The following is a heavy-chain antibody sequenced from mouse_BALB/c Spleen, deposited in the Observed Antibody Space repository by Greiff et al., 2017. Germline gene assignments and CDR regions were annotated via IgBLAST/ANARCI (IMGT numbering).Heavy chain of an antibody. CDR3: ASNYFDY. CDR1: GFTFSSFG. CDR2: ISSGSSTI. V-gene: IGHV5-17*02. J-gene: IGHJ2*01. Sequence: DVKLVESGGGLVQPGGSRKLSCAASGFTFSSFGMHWVRQAPEKGLEWVAYISSGSSTIYYADTVKGRFTISRDNPKNTLFLQMTSLRSEDTAMYYCASNYFDYWGQGTTLTVSS.